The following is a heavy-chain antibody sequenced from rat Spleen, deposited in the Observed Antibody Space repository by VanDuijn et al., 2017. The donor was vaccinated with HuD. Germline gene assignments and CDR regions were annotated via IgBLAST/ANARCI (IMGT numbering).Heavy chain of an antibody. V-gene: IGHV5-22*01. J-gene: IGHJ2*01. CDR3: ARITTTGNY. D-gene: IGHD1-10*01. CDR1: GFTFSDYG. CDR2: ISYEGDDT. Sequence: EVQLVESGGGLVQPGRSLKLSCAASGFTFSDYGMAWVRQAPTKGLEWVTSISYEGDDTYYGDSVKGRFTISRDNAKSTLYLQMDSLRSEDTATYYCARITTTGNYWGQGVMVTVSS.